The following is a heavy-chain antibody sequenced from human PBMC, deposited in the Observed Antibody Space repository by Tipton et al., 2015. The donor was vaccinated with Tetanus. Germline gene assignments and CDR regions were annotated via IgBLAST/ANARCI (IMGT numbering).Heavy chain of an antibody. D-gene: IGHD5-18*01. CDR1: GFTFSSYV. J-gene: IGHJ4*02. V-gene: IGHV3-30-3*01. Sequence: RSLRLSCAASGFTFSSYVIHWVRQAPGKGLEWLAVISYDGSNRYYADSVKGRFTISRDTSKNTLYLQMNSLRVEDTGVYYCARDPLSAYSYAPFDYWGQGSLVPVSS. CDR3: ARDPLSAYSYAPFDY. CDR2: ISYDGSNR.